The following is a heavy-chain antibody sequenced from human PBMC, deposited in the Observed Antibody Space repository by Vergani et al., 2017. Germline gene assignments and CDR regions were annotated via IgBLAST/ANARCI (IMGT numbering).Heavy chain of an antibody. CDR3: TRGWSGYSTSWFFDN. J-gene: IGHJ4*02. CDR1: GYTFAGYN. D-gene: IGHD6-13*01. CDR2: INPNSGGT. V-gene: IGHV1-2*02. Sequence: QVQLVQSGAEVKKPGASVKVSCKASGYTFAGYNIHWVRQAPGQGLEMMGWINPNSGGTNYAKKFQGRVTMTRDTSINTAYMELSSLRSDDTAVYYCTRGWSGYSTSWFFDNWGQGTLVTVSS.